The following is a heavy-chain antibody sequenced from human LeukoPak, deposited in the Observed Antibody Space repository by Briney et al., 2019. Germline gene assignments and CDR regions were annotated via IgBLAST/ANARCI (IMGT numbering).Heavy chain of an antibody. D-gene: IGHD3-10*01. V-gene: IGHV3-23*01. CDR3: AKRGVVIRVVLVGFYKEAYYFDS. CDR2: ISGSAGGT. J-gene: IGHJ4*02. Sequence: PGGSLRLSCAVSGITLSNYGMSWVRQAPGKGLEWVADISGSAGGTYYADSVKGRFTISRDNAKNTLYLQLNNLRAEDTAVYFCAKRGVVIRVVLVGFYKEAYYFDSWGQGALVTVSS. CDR1: GITLSNYG.